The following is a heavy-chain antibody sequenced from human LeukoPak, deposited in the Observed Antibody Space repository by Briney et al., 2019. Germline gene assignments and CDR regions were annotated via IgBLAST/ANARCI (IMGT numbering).Heavy chain of an antibody. D-gene: IGHD3-10*01. CDR1: GFTFSSYA. J-gene: IGHJ4*02. V-gene: IGHV3-23*01. CDR2: ISGSGGST. Sequence: GGSLTLSCAASGFTFSSYAMSWVRQAPGKGLEWVSAISGSGGSTYYADSVKGRFTISRDNSKNTLYLQMNSLRAEDTAVYYCAKGVVRSDGSGFDYWGQGTLVTVSS. CDR3: AKGVVRSDGSGFDY.